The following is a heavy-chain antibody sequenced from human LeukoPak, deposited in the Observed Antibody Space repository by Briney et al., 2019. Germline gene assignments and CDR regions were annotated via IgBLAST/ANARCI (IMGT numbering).Heavy chain of an antibody. D-gene: IGHD6-19*01. J-gene: IGHJ4*02. V-gene: IGHV4-30-2*04. Sequence: SRVTISLDTSKNQFSLKMTSATAADTAVYYCARFSGSYKLYYFDYWGQGTLVTVSS. CDR3: ARFSGSYKLYYFDY.